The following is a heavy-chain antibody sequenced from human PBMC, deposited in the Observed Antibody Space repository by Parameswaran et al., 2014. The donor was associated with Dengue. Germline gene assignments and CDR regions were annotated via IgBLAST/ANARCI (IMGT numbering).Heavy chain of an antibody. Sequence: SWVRQAPGQGLEWMGGITPPFEVAESAERFQGRITVTADESSSTAYMELSSLTSDDTAIYYCAGVNTIFGEISWLDPWGQGTLVTVSS. CDR2: ITPPFEVA. V-gene: IGHV1-69*01. D-gene: IGHD3-3*01. CDR3: AGVNTIFGEISWLDP. J-gene: IGHJ5*02.